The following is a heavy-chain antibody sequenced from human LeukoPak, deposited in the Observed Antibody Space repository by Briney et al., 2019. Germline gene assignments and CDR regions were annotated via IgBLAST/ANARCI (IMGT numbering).Heavy chain of an antibody. CDR3: ARDVGASAPDAFDI. CDR1: GFTFSTYN. D-gene: IGHD1-26*01. Sequence: PGGSLRLSCAAYGFTFSTYNMNWVRQAPGKGLEWVSSISTNSNYIHYADSVKGRFTISRDNAKNSLYLQMNSLRVEDTDVYYCARDVGASAPDAFDIWGQGTMVTVSS. V-gene: IGHV3-21*01. J-gene: IGHJ3*02. CDR2: ISTNSNYI.